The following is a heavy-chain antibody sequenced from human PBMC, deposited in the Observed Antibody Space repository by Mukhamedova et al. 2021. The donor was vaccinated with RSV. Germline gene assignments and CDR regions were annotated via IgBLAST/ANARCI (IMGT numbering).Heavy chain of an antibody. V-gene: IGHV4-39*01. CDR3: ASRDTAMVYYYYYGMDV. CDR2: GGST. D-gene: IGHD5-18*01. Sequence: GGSTYYNPSLKRRVTISVDTSKNQFSLKLSSVTAADTAVYYCASRDTAMVYYYYYGMDVWGQGTTVTVSS. J-gene: IGHJ6*02.